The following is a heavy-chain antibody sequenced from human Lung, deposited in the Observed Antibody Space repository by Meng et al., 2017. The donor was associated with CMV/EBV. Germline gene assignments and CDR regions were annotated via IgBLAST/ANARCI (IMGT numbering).Heavy chain of an antibody. J-gene: IGHJ4*01. CDR2: VNPISDDT. CDR1: GYSFSGFY. CDR3: AKSSDNGWSS. Sequence: VQLVQSGAEVKRPGASVKISCQASGYSFSGFYLNWARQAPGHGLEWLGRVNPISDDTHLAQKFEGRITVTRGATINTAFMELTRLRPDDTAVYDCAKSSDNGWSSWGPGTLVTVSS. D-gene: IGHD6-19*01. V-gene: IGHV1-2*06.